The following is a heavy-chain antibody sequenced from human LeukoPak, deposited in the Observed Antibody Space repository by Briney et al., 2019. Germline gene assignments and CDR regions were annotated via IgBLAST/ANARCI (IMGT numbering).Heavy chain of an antibody. Sequence: PSETPSLTCAVYGGSFSGYYWSWIRQPPGKGLEWIGEINHSGSTYYNPSLKSRVTISVDTSKNQFSLKLSSVTAADTAVYYCARDGATLYYYGSGSYYKDYYYYGMDVWGKGTTVTVSS. D-gene: IGHD3-10*01. J-gene: IGHJ6*04. V-gene: IGHV4-34*01. CDR1: GGSFSGYY. CDR3: ARDGATLYYYGSGSYYKDYYYYGMDV. CDR2: INHSGST.